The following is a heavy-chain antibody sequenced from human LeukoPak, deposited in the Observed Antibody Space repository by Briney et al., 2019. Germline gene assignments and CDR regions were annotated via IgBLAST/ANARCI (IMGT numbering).Heavy chain of an antibody. D-gene: IGHD3-10*01. CDR1: GYILSSYN. CDR3: AREHRRYYGSGSYVGY. Sequence: GASVKVSCKASGYILSSYNMHWVRQAPGQGLEWLGIINPSGGDTKYAQKFQGRVTLTRDKSTSTVYMELSSLTSDDTAVYYCAREHRRYYGSGSYVGYWGQGTLVTVSS. J-gene: IGHJ4*02. CDR2: INPSGGDT. V-gene: IGHV1-46*01.